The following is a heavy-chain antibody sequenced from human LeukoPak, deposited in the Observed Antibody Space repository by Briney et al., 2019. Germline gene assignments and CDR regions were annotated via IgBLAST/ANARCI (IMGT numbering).Heavy chain of an antibody. D-gene: IGHD6-13*01. CDR1: GGSISSYY. Sequence: SETLSLTCTVSGGSISSYYWSWIRQPAGKGLEWNGRIYSTGSTNYNPSLKSRVTMSVDTSKNQFSLRLRSVTAADTAVYYCARQIASAGTAGFDFWGQGALVTVSS. V-gene: IGHV4-4*07. CDR3: ARQIASAGTAGFDF. CDR2: IYSTGST. J-gene: IGHJ4*02.